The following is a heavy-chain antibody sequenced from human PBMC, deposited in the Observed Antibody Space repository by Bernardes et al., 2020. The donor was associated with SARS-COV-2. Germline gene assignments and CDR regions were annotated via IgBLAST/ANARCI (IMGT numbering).Heavy chain of an antibody. Sequence: GGSLRLSCAASGFVLSDSAVHWVRQASGKGLEWVGRIRSKTNNYTTTYGASVKGRFTISRDDSMNTAYLQMISLKTEDKAMYFCTTGLIATDETNFDYWGQGILVTVYS. D-gene: IGHD6-13*01. CDR1: GFVLSDSA. CDR3: TTGLIATDETNFDY. V-gene: IGHV3-73*01. J-gene: IGHJ4*02. CDR2: IRSKTNNYTT.